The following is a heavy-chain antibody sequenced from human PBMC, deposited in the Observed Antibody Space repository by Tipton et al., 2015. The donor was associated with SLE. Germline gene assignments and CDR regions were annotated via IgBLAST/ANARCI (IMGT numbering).Heavy chain of an antibody. CDR3: ARSGDCSSTSCYLYYMDV. Sequence: QLVQSGAEVKKPGASVKVSCKASGYTFTSYGISWVRQAPGQGLEWMGWISAYNGNSNYAQKLQGRVTMTTDTSTSTAYMELRSPRSDDTAVYYCARSGDCSSTSCYLYYMDVWGKGTTVTVSS. J-gene: IGHJ6*03. V-gene: IGHV1-18*01. CDR1: GYTFTSYG. CDR2: ISAYNGNS. D-gene: IGHD2-2*01.